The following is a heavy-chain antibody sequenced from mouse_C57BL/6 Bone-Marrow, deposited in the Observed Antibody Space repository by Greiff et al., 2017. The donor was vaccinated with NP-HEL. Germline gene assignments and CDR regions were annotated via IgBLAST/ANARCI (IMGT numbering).Heavy chain of an antibody. V-gene: IGHV7-1*01. CDR2: SRNKANDYTT. CDR3: ARGTTFHAMDY. J-gene: IGHJ4*01. Sequence: VMLVESGGGLVQSGRSLRLSCATSGFTFSDFYMEWVRQAPGKGLEWIAASRNKANDYTTEYSASVKGRFIVSRDTSQSILYLQMNALRAEDTAIYYCARGTTFHAMDYWGQGTSVTVSS. CDR1: GFTFSDFY. D-gene: IGHD1-1*01.